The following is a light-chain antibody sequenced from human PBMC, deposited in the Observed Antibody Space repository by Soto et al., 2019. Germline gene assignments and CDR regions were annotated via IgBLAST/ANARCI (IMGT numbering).Light chain of an antibody. J-gene: IGKJ1*01. CDR2: GKS. CDR3: HQYNFWPT. V-gene: IGKV3-15*01. Sequence: EIVMTQSPATLSVSPGARATLSGRASQSVSSNLAWYQQKPGQSPRLLIYGKSTRATGIPARFSGSGSGTEFTLTISSLQSEDFAVYYCHQYNFWPTFGQGTKVEIK. CDR1: QSVSSN.